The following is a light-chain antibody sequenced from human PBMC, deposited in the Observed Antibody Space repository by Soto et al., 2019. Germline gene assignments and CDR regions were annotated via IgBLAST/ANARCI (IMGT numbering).Light chain of an antibody. V-gene: IGKV3-15*01. CDR1: QSVNSN. CDR2: GIS. CDR3: QQHSKWPIT. J-gene: IGKJ5*01. Sequence: EIVMTQSPAILSVSPGESATLSCSASQSVNSNYLAWYQQHPGQPPRLLIYGISTRATGIPARFSGSGSGTEFSLTISSLQSEDFAVYYCQQHSKWPITFGQGTRLEI.